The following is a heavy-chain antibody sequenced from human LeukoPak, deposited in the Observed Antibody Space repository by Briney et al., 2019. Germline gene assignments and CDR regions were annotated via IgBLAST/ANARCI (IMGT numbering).Heavy chain of an antibody. CDR2: VYYSGST. Sequence: SETLSLTCTVSGGSISSYYWSWIRQPPGKGLEWIGYVYYSGSTNYNPSLKSRVTLSVDTSKKQFSLKLSSVTAADTAVYYCAREGIVGTTIDRWGQGTLVTVSS. CDR1: GGSISSYY. D-gene: IGHD1-26*01. V-gene: IGHV4-59*01. J-gene: IGHJ5*02. CDR3: AREGIVGTTIDR.